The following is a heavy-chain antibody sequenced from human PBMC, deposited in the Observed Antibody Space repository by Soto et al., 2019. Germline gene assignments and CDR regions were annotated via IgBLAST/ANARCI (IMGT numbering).Heavy chain of an antibody. CDR3: ARLTPYSNSFWGFDL. J-gene: IGHJ4*02. CDR2: IYWDDDK. V-gene: IGHV2-5*02. D-gene: IGHD6-6*01. CDR1: GLSLSTRGVG. Sequence: QITLKESGPTLVKPTQTLTLTCTLSGLSLSTRGVGVAWIRQPPGKALEWLGRIYWDDDKTYSPSLKSRLTISMDTSKNQVVLPVTNMAPVDTATYYCARLTPYSNSFWGFDLWGQGTQVTVSS.